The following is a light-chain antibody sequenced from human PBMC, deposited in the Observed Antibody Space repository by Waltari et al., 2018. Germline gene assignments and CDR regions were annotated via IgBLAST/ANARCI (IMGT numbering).Light chain of an antibody. Sequence: SFELTQPPSLSVSPGQTARITCSGDALSKQYAHWHQQRPGLAPVLVIYKDSERPSGSPERFAGSRSGTTVTLTSSGVQAEDEADYYCQSADSSGSVVFGGGTKLTVL. V-gene: IGLV3-25*03. CDR3: QSADSSGSVV. J-gene: IGLJ2*01. CDR2: KDS. CDR1: ALSKQY.